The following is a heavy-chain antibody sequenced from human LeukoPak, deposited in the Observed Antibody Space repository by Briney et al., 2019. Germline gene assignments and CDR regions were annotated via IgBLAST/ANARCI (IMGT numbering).Heavy chain of an antibody. CDR2: FNPNSGGT. CDR1: GYTFTGYY. J-gene: IGHJ4*02. Sequence: SVKLSCTASGYTFTGYYMHWGREAPGQGLEWMGWFNPNSGGTNYAQKFKGRVTMTRNTSISTANMELTRLRPEDTAVYYGARDTGSANYWGQGTLVTVSS. CDR3: ARDTGSANY. V-gene: IGHV1-2*02. D-gene: IGHD2-8*02.